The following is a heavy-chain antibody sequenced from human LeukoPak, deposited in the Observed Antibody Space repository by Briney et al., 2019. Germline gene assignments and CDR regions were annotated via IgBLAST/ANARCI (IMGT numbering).Heavy chain of an antibody. CDR3: ARDDGRYFDRLGHDAFDI. CDR1: GYTFTSYT. Sequence: ASVKVSCKASGYTFTSYTIHWVRQAPGQRLEWMGWINAGNGNTKYSQEFQNRVTITADESTSTAYMELSSLRSEDTAVYYCARDDGRYFDRLGHDAFDIWGQGTLVTVSS. CDR2: INAGNGNT. D-gene: IGHD3-9*01. J-gene: IGHJ3*02. V-gene: IGHV1-3*03.